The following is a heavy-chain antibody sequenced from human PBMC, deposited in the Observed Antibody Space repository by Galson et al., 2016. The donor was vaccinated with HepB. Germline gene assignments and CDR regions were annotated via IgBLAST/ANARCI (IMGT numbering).Heavy chain of an antibody. J-gene: IGHJ4*02. Sequence: SETLSLTCTVSGDSISGTSYYWAWIRQPPGKGPEWIGSGHYSGSTYYKPPLKSRVTISVDTSKNQFSLRLSSVTAADTAVYYCARRHSDYSYDSSNYHGPYYFDYWGQGTLVTVSS. CDR3: ARRHSDYSYDSSNYHGPYYFDY. V-gene: IGHV4-39*01. D-gene: IGHD3-22*01. CDR2: GHYSGST. CDR1: GDSISGTSYY.